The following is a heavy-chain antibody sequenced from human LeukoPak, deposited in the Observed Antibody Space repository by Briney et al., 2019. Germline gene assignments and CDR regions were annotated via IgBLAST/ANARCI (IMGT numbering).Heavy chain of an antibody. CDR3: ARDRGIVGTMGYYYMDV. V-gene: IGHV3-11*04. CDR2: IGSTI. CDR1: GFSLSDYY. Sequence: GGSLRLSCVASGFSLSDYYMSWIRQAPGKGLEWVSYIGSTIYYADSVKGRFTISRDNAKNSLYLQMNSLRAEDTAVYYCARDRGIVGTMGYYYMDVWGKGTTVTVSS. D-gene: IGHD1-26*01. J-gene: IGHJ6*03.